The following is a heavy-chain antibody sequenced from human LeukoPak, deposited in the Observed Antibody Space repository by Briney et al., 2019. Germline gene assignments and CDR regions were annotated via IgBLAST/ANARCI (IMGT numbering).Heavy chain of an antibody. CDR3: ARVNVGGYCSSTSCYYYYYGMDV. D-gene: IGHD2-2*01. V-gene: IGHV4-34*01. J-gene: IGHJ6*02. CDR2: INHSGST. Sequence: SETLSLTCAVYGGSFSGYYWSWIRQPPGKGLEWIGEINHSGSTNYNPSLKSRVTISVDTSKNQFSLKLSSVTAADTAVYYCARVNVGGYCSSTSCYYYYYGMDVWDQGTTVTVSS. CDR1: GGSFSGYY.